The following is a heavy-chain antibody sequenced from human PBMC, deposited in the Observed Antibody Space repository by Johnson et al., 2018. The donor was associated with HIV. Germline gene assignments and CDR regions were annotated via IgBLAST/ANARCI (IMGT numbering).Heavy chain of an antibody. CDR3: AKDLSSQLLWFIRDGFDV. Sequence: VQLVESGGGVVQPGRSLRLSCAASGFTFSSYWMSWVRQAPGKGLEWVANIKQDGSEKYYVDSVKGRFTISRENAKNSVYLQMNSLRAEDTAVYYCAKDLSSQLLWFIRDGFDVWGQGTMVTVSS. CDR1: GFTFSSYW. D-gene: IGHD3-10*01. J-gene: IGHJ3*01. CDR2: IKQDGSEK. V-gene: IGHV3-7*01.